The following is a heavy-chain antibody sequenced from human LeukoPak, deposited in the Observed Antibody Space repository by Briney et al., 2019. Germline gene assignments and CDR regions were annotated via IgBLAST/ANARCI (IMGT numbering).Heavy chain of an antibody. Sequence: PGGSLRLSCAASGFTFSSYSMNWVRQAPGKGLEWVSCISSSSSYIYYADSVKGRFTISRDNAKNSLYLQMNSLRAEDTAVYYCARVNCSSTSCAMVYYYGMDVWGQGTTVTVSS. CDR2: ISSSSSYI. CDR1: GFTFSSYS. J-gene: IGHJ6*02. V-gene: IGHV3-21*01. D-gene: IGHD2-2*01. CDR3: ARVNCSSTSCAMVYYYGMDV.